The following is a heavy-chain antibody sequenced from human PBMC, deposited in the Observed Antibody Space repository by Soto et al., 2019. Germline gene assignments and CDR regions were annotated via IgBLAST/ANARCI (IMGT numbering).Heavy chain of an antibody. CDR2: ISYDGSNK. CDR1: GFTFSSYA. D-gene: IGHD2-15*01. J-gene: IGHJ6*02. V-gene: IGHV3-30-3*01. Sequence: SLRLSCAASGFTFSSYAMHWVRQAPGKGLEWVAVISYDGSNKYYADSVKGRFTISRDNSKNTLYLQMNSLRAEDTAVYYCARALGDCSGGSCYNRSPPYYGMDVWGQGTTVTVSS. CDR3: ARALGDCSGGSCYNRSPPYYGMDV.